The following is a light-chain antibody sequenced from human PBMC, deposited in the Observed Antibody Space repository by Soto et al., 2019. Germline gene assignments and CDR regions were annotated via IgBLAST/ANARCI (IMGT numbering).Light chain of an antibody. CDR2: EAS. J-gene: IGKJ1*01. CDR1: QTVSSS. CDR3: QQYNNWLSWT. Sequence: EIVLTQSPATLSLSPGERATLSCRASQTVSSSLAWYQQKPGQAPRLLIYEASNRATGIPARFSGSGSGTEFTLTISSLQSEDFAVYYCQQYNNWLSWTFGQGTKVDIK. V-gene: IGKV3-11*01.